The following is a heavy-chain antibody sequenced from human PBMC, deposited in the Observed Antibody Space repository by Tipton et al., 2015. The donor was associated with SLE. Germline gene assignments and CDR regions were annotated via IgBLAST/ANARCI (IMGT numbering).Heavy chain of an antibody. D-gene: IGHD6-13*01. CDR1: GGSISSYF. V-gene: IGHV4-4*07. CDR2: IYTSGST. CDR3: ARDPAAGGDWFDP. Sequence: TLSLICTVSGGSISSYFWSWIRQPPGKGLEWIGRIYTSGSTNYNPSLKSRVTMSVDTSKNQFSLKLSSVTAADTAVYYCARDPAAGGDWFDPWGQGTLVTVSS. J-gene: IGHJ5*02.